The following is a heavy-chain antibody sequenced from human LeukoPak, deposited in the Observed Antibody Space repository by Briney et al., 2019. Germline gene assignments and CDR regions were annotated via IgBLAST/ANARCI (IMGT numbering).Heavy chain of an antibody. J-gene: IGHJ4*02. CDR2: IYYSGST. V-gene: IGHV4-59*01. CDR1: GGSISSYY. CDR3: AREVYDSSVFDY. Sequence: PSETLSLTCTVSGGSISSYYWSWIRQPPGKGLEWIGYIYYSGSTNYNPSLKSRVTISVDTSKNQFSLKLCSVTAADTAVYYCAREVYDSSVFDYWGQGTLVTVSS. D-gene: IGHD3-22*01.